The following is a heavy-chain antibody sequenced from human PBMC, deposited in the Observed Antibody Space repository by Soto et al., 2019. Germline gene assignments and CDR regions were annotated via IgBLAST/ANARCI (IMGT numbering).Heavy chain of an antibody. Sequence: ASVKVSCKASGYDFTAYDINWVRQASGQGLEWMGWMNPINGAAGSARRFQGRVSMTRNTATGTAYLELTSLRSDDTAVYSCGRGPSPRAPAGGTPYYYAMDVWGQGTTVTVSS. CDR3: GRGPSPRAPAGGTPYYYAMDV. D-gene: IGHD6-13*01. CDR2: MNPINGAA. CDR1: GYDFTAYD. J-gene: IGHJ6*02. V-gene: IGHV1-8*02.